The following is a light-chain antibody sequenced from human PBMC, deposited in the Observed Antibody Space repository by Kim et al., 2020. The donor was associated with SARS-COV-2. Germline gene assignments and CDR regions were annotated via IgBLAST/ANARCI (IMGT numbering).Light chain of an antibody. J-gene: IGLJ1*01. V-gene: IGLV2-14*03. CDR2: DVT. CDR1: SRDVGGYNY. CDR3: SSYTTSSTFYV. Sequence: QSALTQPASVSGSPGQSITISCTGTSRDVGGYNYVSWYQQHPGKAPKLIIYDVTKRPSGVSDRFSGSKSGNTASLTISGLQAEDETDYYCSSYTTSSTFYVFGTGTKVTVL.